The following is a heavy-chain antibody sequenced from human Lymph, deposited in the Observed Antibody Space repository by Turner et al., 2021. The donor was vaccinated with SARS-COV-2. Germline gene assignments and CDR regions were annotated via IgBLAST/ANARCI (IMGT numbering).Heavy chain of an antibody. V-gene: IGHV3-9*01. J-gene: IGHJ4*02. CDR2: INWRGGSI. Sequence: EVQMVESGGGLVQPGRSLTRSCAASGFTFDDYAMHWVAQAPGKGLEWVSGINWRGGSIADADSVKGRFTISRDNPKNSLYLQMNSLRAEDTAFYYCAKDLAGTYYSAFDYWGQGTLVTVSS. CDR3: AKDLAGTYYSAFDY. D-gene: IGHD1-26*01. CDR1: GFTFDDYA.